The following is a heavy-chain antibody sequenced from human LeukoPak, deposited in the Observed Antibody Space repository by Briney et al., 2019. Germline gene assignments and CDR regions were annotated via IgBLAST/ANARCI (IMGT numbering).Heavy chain of an antibody. CDR2: INHSGST. Sequence: SETLSLTCAVYGVSFSGYYWSWLRQPPGKGLEWLGEINHSGSTNYNPSLKSRVTISVDTSKNQFSLKLSSVTAADTAVYYCARRSSWYFQINFDYWGQGTLVTVSS. CDR1: GVSFSGYY. J-gene: IGHJ4*02. V-gene: IGHV4-34*01. CDR3: ARRSSWYFQINFDY. D-gene: IGHD6-13*01.